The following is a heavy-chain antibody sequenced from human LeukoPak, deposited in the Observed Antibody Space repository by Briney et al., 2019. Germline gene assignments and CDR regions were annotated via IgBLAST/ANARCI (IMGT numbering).Heavy chain of an antibody. CDR3: ASPSGYGDFDY. J-gene: IGHJ4*02. V-gene: IGHV3-48*03. D-gene: IGHD4-17*01. Sequence: GGSLRLSCAASGFTFSSYEMNWVRQAPGKGLEGVSYISSSGSNIYYADSVKGRFTISRDNAQNSLYLQINSLRADHTAVYYCASPSGYGDFDYWGQGTLVTVSS. CDR2: ISSSGSNI. CDR1: GFTFSSYE.